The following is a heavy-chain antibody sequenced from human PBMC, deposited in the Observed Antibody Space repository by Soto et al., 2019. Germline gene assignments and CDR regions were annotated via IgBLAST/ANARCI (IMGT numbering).Heavy chain of an antibody. J-gene: IGHJ4*02. CDR1: GGSISSGVYY. CDR3: ATYGSGTYKPTTFDY. CDR2: IYYSGST. D-gene: IGHD3-10*01. Sequence: QVQLQESGPGLVKPSQTLSLTCTVSGGSISSGVYYWSWIRQHPGKGLECIGYIYYSGSTYYNPSLKSRVTISVDTSKNQFSLKLSSVTAADTAVYYCATYGSGTYKPTTFDYWGQGTLVTVSS. V-gene: IGHV4-31*03.